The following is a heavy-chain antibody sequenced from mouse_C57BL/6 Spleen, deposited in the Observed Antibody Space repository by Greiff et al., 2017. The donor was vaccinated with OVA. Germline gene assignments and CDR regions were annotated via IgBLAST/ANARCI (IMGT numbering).Heavy chain of an antibody. CDR3: ARSNYGSRGFDV. Sequence: QVQLKQSGAELVKPGASVKISCKASGYAFSSYWMNWVKRRPGRGLEWIGQIYPGEGDTNYNGKFKGKATLTADKSSSTAYMQLSSLTSEDSAVYFCARSNYGSRGFDVWGTGTTVTVSS. V-gene: IGHV1-80*01. J-gene: IGHJ1*03. D-gene: IGHD1-1*01. CDR2: IYPGEGDT. CDR1: GYAFSSYW.